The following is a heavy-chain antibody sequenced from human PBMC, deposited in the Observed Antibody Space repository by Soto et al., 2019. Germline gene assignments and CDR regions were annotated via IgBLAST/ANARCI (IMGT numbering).Heavy chain of an antibody. Sequence: SGPTLVNPTQTLTLTCTFSGFSFSTTGVGVGWFRHPPGQALEWLALLYWDEDERFSPSLRSRLSITKDTSKNQVVLTVANMDPVDTATYYCAHRPRGYAYYFDYWGQGTLVTVSS. J-gene: IGHJ4*02. V-gene: IGHV2-5*02. CDR2: LYWDEDE. CDR3: AHRPRGYAYYFDY. D-gene: IGHD5-12*01. CDR1: GFSFSTTGVG.